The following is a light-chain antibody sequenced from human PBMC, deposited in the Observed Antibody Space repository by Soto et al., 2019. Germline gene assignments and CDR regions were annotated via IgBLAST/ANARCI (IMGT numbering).Light chain of an antibody. CDR1: QSFSSSY. CDR2: GAS. J-gene: IGKJ5*01. V-gene: IGKV3-20*01. CDR3: QQCHTSPIT. Sequence: EIVMTQSPATLSVSPGERAILSCRASQSFSSSYLAWYQQKPGQAPRLLIYGASIRATGIPDRFSGSGSGTDFTLTISRLEPEDFAVYYCQQCHTSPITFGQGTRLEIK.